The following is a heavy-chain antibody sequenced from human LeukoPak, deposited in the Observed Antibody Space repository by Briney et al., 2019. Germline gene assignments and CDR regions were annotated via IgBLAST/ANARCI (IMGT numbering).Heavy chain of an antibody. CDR3: ARSYYDFWSGRPDYMDV. Sequence: SETLSLTCTVSGGSISSYYWSWIRQPPGKGLEWIGYIYYSGSTNYNPSLKSRATISVDTSKNQFSLKLSSVTAADTAVYYCARSYYDFWSGRPDYMDVWGKGTTVTVSS. CDR2: IYYSGST. CDR1: GGSISSYY. J-gene: IGHJ6*03. D-gene: IGHD3-3*01. V-gene: IGHV4-59*01.